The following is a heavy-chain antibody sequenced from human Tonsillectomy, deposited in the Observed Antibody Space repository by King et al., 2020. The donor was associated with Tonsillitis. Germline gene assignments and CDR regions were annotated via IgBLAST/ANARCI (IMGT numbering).Heavy chain of an antibody. CDR3: ARDYCNSTSCPYGMDV. J-gene: IGHJ6*02. V-gene: IGHV3-30*09. D-gene: IGHD2-2*01. CDR2: ISYDGSNK. Sequence: VQLVESGGGVVQPGRSLRLSCAASGFTFSTYAMHWVRQAPGKGLEWVAVISYDGSNKYYADSVKGRFALSGVNSKSTLYLQLNSLRAEDTAVYYCARDYCNSTSCPYGMDVWGQGTTVTVSS. CDR1: GFTFSTYA.